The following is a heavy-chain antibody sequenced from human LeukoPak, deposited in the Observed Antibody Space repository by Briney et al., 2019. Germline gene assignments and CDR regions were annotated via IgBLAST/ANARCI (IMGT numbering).Heavy chain of an antibody. J-gene: IGHJ4*02. D-gene: IGHD3-22*01. CDR1: GGSISTSSYY. V-gene: IGHV4-39*01. CDR3: ARPVVFDSIGYPCDY. Sequence: PSETLSLTCTVSGGSISTSSYYWGWVRQPPGKGLEWIGTIYSGGTTYYNPSLKSRVTISVHTSKNQFSLQLRSVTAADTAVYYCARPVVFDSIGYPCDYWGQGALVTVSS. CDR2: IYSGGTT.